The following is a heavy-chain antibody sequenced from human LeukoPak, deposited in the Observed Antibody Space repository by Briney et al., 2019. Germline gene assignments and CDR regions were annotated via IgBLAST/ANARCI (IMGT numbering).Heavy chain of an antibody. CDR3: ATHSSIAARGAFDI. CDR2: IYHSGST. V-gene: IGHV4-38-2*01. Sequence: SETLSLTCAVSGYSISSGYYWGWIRPPPGKGLEWMGSIYHSGSTYYNPSLKSRVTISVDTSKNQFSLKLSSVTAADTAVYYCATHSSIAARGAFDIWGQGTMVTVSS. J-gene: IGHJ3*02. D-gene: IGHD6-6*01. CDR1: GYSISSGYY.